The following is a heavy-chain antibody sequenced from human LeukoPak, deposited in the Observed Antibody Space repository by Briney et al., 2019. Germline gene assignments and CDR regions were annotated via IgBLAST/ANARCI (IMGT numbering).Heavy chain of an antibody. CDR3: ARVAYSSSWYYYYYMDV. J-gene: IGHJ6*03. V-gene: IGHV1-8*01. CDR2: MNPNSGNT. CDR1: GYTFTSYD. Sequence: ASVKVSCKASGYTFTSYDINWVRQATGQGLEWMGWMNPNSGNTGYAQKIQGRVTMTRNTSISTAYMELSSLRSEDTAVYYCARVAYSSSWYYYYYMDVWGKGTTVTISS. D-gene: IGHD6-13*01.